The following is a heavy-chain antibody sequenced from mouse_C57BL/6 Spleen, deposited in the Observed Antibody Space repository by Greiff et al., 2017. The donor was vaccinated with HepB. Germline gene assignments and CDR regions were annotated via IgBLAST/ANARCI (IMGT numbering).Heavy chain of an antibody. CDR1: GYTFTSYW. CDR2: IDPSDSET. V-gene: IGHV1-52*01. D-gene: IGHD1-1*01. CDR3: ARSGTTVVALDY. Sequence: QVQLQQPGAELVRPGSSVKLSCKASGYTFTSYWMHWVKQTPIQGLEWIGNIDPSDSETHYNQKFKDKATFTVDKSSSTAYMQLSSLTSEDSAVYYCARSGTTVVALDYWGQGTSVTVSS. J-gene: IGHJ4*01.